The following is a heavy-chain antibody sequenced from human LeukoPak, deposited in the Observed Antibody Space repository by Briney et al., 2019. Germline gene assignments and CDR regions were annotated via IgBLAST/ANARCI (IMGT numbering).Heavy chain of an antibody. CDR2: ISGSGGST. J-gene: IGHJ6*03. D-gene: IGHD6-6*01. CDR3: AGSSSSSDYYYYYMDV. Sequence: PGGSLRLSCAASGFTFSSYAMSWVRQAPGKGLEWVSAISGSGGSTYYADSVKGRFTISRDNSKNTLYLQMNSLRAEDTAVYYCAGSSSSSDYYYYYMDVWGKGTTVTASS. CDR1: GFTFSSYA. V-gene: IGHV3-23*01.